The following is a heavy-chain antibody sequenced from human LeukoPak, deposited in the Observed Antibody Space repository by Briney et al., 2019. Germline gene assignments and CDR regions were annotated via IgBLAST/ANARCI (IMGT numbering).Heavy chain of an antibody. J-gene: IGHJ4*02. CDR2: TKSDGSST. V-gene: IGHV3-74*01. CDR3: AREWSQFGELPDY. D-gene: IGHD3-10*01. CDR1: GFTFSSSW. Sequence: PGGSLRLSCAASGFTFSSSWMTWVRQAPGKGLVWVSRTKSDGSSTTYADSVKGRFTISRDNAKNTLYLQMSSLRPEDTAVYYCAREWSQFGELPDYWGQGTLVTVSS.